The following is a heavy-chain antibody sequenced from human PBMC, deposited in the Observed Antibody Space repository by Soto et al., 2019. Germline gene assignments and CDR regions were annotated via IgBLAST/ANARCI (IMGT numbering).Heavy chain of an antibody. D-gene: IGHD3-22*01. CDR2: IRSKANSYAT. CDR1: GFTFSGSA. Sequence: PGGSLRLSCAASGFTFSGSAMHWVRQASGKGLEWVGRIRSKANSYATAYAASVKGRFTISRDDSKNTAYLQMNSLKTEDTAVYYCLSYYESSGYYYGRCAADAFDSWGRGTMVSVSS. J-gene: IGHJ3*02. CDR3: LSYYESSGYYYGRCAADAFDS. V-gene: IGHV3-73*01.